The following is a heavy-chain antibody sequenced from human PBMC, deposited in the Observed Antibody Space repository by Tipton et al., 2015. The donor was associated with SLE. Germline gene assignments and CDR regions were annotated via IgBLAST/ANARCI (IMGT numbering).Heavy chain of an antibody. CDR3: ARGRRYSSGYDY. D-gene: IGHD6-19*01. J-gene: IGHJ4*02. Sequence: TLSLTCTVTGGSISSSSYYWGWIRQPPGKGLVWIGYIYSSGSTKYNPSLKSRVTISADTSKNQFSLKLSSVTAADMAVYYCARGRRYSSGYDYWGQGTLVNVSS. CDR2: IYSSGST. V-gene: IGHV4-61*05. CDR1: GGSISSSSYY.